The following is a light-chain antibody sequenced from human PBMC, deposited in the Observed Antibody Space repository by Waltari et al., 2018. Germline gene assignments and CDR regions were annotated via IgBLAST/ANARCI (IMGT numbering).Light chain of an antibody. Sequence: IVLTQSPATLSWSPGERVTLSCRASQTVSTNLAWYQQKVGAAPRLLIYGASTRATGVPASFSGAGSGAEFTLTISSLQSEDFAIYYCQQYNNWPWTFGQGTKVEIK. CDR2: GAS. J-gene: IGKJ1*01. CDR1: QTVSTN. V-gene: IGKV3-15*01. CDR3: QQYNNWPWT.